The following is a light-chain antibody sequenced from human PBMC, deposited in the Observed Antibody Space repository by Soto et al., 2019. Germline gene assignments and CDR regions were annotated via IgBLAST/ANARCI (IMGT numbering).Light chain of an antibody. CDR1: QTIYSY. J-gene: IGKJ4*01. V-gene: IGKV1-39*01. CDR3: QQSYTTPLT. Sequence: DIKLTQSRYSLSASVGERVTITCRASQTIYSYLVWYHHAPGRAPKLLIYRASTLQGGVPSRFSGSGSGTDFTLTISSLQPEDFATYYCQQSYTTPLTFGGGTKVDIK. CDR2: RAS.